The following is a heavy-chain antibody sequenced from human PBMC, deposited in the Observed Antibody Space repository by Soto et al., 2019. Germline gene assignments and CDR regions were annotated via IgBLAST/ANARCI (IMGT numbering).Heavy chain of an antibody. D-gene: IGHD3-10*01. CDR3: ARDKPPPTLYYYGSGRAYPSYYGMDV. Sequence: ASVKVSCKASGYTFTSYGISWVRQAPGQGLEWMGWISAYNGNTNYAQKLQGRVTMTTDTSSSTAYMELRSLRSDATAVYYCARDKPPPTLYYYGSGRAYPSYYGMDVWGQGTKVTVSS. J-gene: IGHJ6*02. CDR2: ISAYNGNT. CDR1: GYTFTSYG. V-gene: IGHV1-18*01.